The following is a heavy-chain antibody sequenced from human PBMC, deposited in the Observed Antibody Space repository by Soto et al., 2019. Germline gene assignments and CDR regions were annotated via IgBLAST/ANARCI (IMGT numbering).Heavy chain of an antibody. CDR1: GFTVSSNY. J-gene: IGHJ4*02. D-gene: IGHD2-2*01. Sequence: EVQLVETGGGLIQPGGSLRLSCAASGFTVSSNYMSWVRQAPGKGLEWGSVIYSVGSTYYAYSVKGRFNISRDNSKNTLYLQMNSLRAEDPAVHYCARGLGGYRGQGTLVTVSS. CDR2: IYSVGST. CDR3: ARGLGGY. V-gene: IGHV3-53*02.